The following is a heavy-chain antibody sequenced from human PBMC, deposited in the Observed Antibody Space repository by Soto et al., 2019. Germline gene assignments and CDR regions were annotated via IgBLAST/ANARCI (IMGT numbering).Heavy chain of an antibody. CDR3: ANRLLSNGALFYT. V-gene: IGHV2-5*02. D-gene: IGHD3-3*01. J-gene: IGHJ5*02. Sequence: QITLEAYGPPLVKPTQTLTLTCTFSGCSRTANGGGVAWFRHPPGKALEGLALIYWDDDVRYSPSLRSRITFTKDASKDQVFLTVTNLVPVDKGTYDGANRLLSNGALFYTWCQRMPFPVS. CDR2: IYWDDDV. CDR1: GCSRTANGGG.